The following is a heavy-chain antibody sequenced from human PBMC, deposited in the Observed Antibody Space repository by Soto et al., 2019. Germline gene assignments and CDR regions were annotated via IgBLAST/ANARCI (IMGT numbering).Heavy chain of an antibody. Sequence: QVQLVQSGAEVKKPGSSVKVSCKASGGTLSNYAISWVRQAPGQGLEWMGGIIPMFGTANYAQKFQGRVTITADESTSTAYMEPSSLRSEDTAVYYCAAHFHWGPYYYYYGMDVWGQGTTVTVSS. V-gene: IGHV1-69*12. CDR3: AAHFHWGPYYYYYGMDV. J-gene: IGHJ6*02. CDR1: GGTLSNYA. CDR2: IIPMFGTA. D-gene: IGHD7-27*01.